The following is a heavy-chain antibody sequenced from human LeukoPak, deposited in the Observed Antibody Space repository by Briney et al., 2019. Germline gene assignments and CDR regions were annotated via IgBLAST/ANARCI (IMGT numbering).Heavy chain of an antibody. V-gene: IGHV3-33*03. CDR3: ASRSGWRPSDEFDY. CDR1: GFSFSNYD. CDR2: IWYDGSNK. Sequence: GGSLRLSCAASGFSFSNYDMHWVRQAPGKGLEWVAIIWYDGSNKYYADSVKGRFTISRDNAKNSLYLQMNSLRAEDTAVYYCASRSGWRPSDEFDYWGQGTLVTVSS. J-gene: IGHJ4*02. D-gene: IGHD6-19*01.